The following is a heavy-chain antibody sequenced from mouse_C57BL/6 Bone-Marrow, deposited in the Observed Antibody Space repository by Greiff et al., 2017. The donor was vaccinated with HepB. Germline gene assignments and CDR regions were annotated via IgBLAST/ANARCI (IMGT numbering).Heavy chain of an antibody. V-gene: IGHV1-64*01. Sequence: QVQLKQPGAELVKPGASVKLSCKASGYTFTSYWMHWVKQRPGQGLEWIGMIHPNSGSTNYNEKFKSKATLTVDKSSSTAYMQLSSLTSEDSAVYYCARSPSIYYDYVLFAYWGQGTLVTVSA. D-gene: IGHD2-4*01. CDR2: IHPNSGST. J-gene: IGHJ3*01. CDR3: ARSPSIYYDYVLFAY. CDR1: GYTFTSYW.